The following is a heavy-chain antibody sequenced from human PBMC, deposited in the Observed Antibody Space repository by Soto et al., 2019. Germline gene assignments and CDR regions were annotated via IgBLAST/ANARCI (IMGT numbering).Heavy chain of an antibody. CDR2: ISSNVDRT. D-gene: IGHD3-3*01. CDR3: AREHYDFWSGVTPTIWCQR. J-gene: IGHJ1*01. Sequence: GGSLRLSCEASGFLFSSYAMNWVRQAPGKGLEWVSSISSNVDRTYYAESVRGRFTISRDNSKNTLFLQMNSLRAGDTAVYFCAREHYDFWSGVTPTIWCQRWGQGTLVSVSS. V-gene: IGHV3-23*01. CDR1: GFLFSSYA.